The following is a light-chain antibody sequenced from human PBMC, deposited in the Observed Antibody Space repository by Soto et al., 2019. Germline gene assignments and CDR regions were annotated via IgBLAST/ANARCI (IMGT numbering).Light chain of an antibody. Sequence: VMSMTQSPSLLSASTGDRVTISCLMSQGISSYLAWYQQKPGKAPELLIYAASTLQSGVPSRFSGSGSGTDFTLTISCLQSEDFATYYCQQYYSFPWTFGQGTKVDI. CDR2: AAS. CDR3: QQYYSFPWT. J-gene: IGKJ1*01. CDR1: QGISSY. V-gene: IGKV1D-8*01.